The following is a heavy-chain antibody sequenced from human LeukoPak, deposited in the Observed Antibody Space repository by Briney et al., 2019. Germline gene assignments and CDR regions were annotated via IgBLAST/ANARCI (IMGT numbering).Heavy chain of an antibody. J-gene: IGHJ3*02. V-gene: IGHV1-46*04. Sequence: ASVKVSCKASENTFTNYYMHWVRQAPGQGLEWLGIINPNGGRTNYAQKLQGRVTMTRDTSTSTVYMELSSLTSEDTAVYYCARVRGVMMSGAFDIWGQGTMVTVSS. CDR3: ARVRGVMMSGAFDI. CDR1: ENTFTNYY. CDR2: INPNGGRT. D-gene: IGHD3-16*01.